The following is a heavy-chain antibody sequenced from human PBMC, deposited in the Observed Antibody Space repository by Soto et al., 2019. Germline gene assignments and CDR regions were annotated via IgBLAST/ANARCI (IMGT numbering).Heavy chain of an antibody. Sequence: GESLKISCKGSGYSFTSYWIGWVRQMPGKGLEWMGIIYPGDSDTRYSPSFQGQVTISADKSISTAYLQWSSLKASDTAMYYCARHTAYCGGDCKYYYYYYGMDVWGQGTTVTVSS. CDR3: ARHTAYCGGDCKYYYYYYGMDV. J-gene: IGHJ6*02. V-gene: IGHV5-51*01. CDR1: GYSFTSYW. D-gene: IGHD2-21*02. CDR2: IYPGDSDT.